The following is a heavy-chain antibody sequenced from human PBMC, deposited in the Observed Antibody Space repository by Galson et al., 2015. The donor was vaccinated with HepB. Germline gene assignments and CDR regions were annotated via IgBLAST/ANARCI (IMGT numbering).Heavy chain of an antibody. V-gene: IGHV3-23*01. Sequence: SLRLSCAASGFTFSSYAMTWVRQAPGKGLEWVSALSGSGRSTYYADSVKGRFIISRDNSKNTLYLQLNSLRADDSAVYYCAKAGELCGDDCYYGMDVWGQGTTVTVSS. CDR2: LSGSGRST. CDR1: GFTFSSYA. J-gene: IGHJ6*02. D-gene: IGHD2-21*01. CDR3: AKAGELCGDDCYYGMDV.